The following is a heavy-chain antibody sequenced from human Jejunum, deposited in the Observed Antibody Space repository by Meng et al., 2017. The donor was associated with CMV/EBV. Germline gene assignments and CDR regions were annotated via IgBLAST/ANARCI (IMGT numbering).Heavy chain of an antibody. CDR2: ISYSGST. Sequence: SVSGASISGSNSYWGWVRQSPGKGLEWIASISYSGSTYYSPSLESRITISVDTSKNQFSLRLTSVTAADTAVHYCARIGYNWNLFDYWGQGTLVTVSS. CDR1: GASISGSNSY. CDR3: ARIGYNWNLFDY. J-gene: IGHJ4*02. V-gene: IGHV4-39*07. D-gene: IGHD1-20*01.